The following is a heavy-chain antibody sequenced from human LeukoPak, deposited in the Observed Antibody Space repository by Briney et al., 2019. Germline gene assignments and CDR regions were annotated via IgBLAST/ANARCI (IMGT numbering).Heavy chain of an antibody. CDR1: GFTFTSSA. CDR3: AADLASRPGYCFDY. Sequence: GASVKVSCKASGFTFTSSAVQWVRQARGQRLEWIGWIVVGSGNTNYAQKFQERVTITRDMSTSTAYMELSSLRSEDTAVYYCAADLASRPGYCFDYWGQGTLVTVSS. D-gene: IGHD3-16*01. CDR2: IVVGSGNT. J-gene: IGHJ4*02. V-gene: IGHV1-58*01.